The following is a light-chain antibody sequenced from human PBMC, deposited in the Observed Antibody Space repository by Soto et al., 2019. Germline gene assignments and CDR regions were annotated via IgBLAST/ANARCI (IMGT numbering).Light chain of an antibody. CDR1: QSVSSSY. CDR3: QQYNHWPQT. J-gene: IGKJ1*01. CDR2: SAS. Sequence: IVLTQTPGTLSLSPGERATLSCRASQSVSSSYLAWYQQKPGQAPRLLIYSASTRATGIPARFSGSGSGTEFTLTISSLQSEDFAVYYCQQYNHWPQTFGQGTKVDIK. V-gene: IGKV3-15*01.